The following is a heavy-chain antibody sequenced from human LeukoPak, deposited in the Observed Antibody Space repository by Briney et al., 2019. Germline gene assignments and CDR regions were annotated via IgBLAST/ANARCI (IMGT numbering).Heavy chain of an antibody. CDR2: IYSNGWT. CDR3: ARGSGWNSFDP. Sequence: SETLSLTCTASGGSISTDLYYWTWIRQPAGKGLEWIGRIYSNGWTDYNPPLKSRVSISIDTSKNHFSLKMSLATAADTALYYCARGSGWNSFDPWGQGTLVTVSS. J-gene: IGHJ5*02. D-gene: IGHD6-19*01. V-gene: IGHV4-61*02. CDR1: GGSISTDLYY.